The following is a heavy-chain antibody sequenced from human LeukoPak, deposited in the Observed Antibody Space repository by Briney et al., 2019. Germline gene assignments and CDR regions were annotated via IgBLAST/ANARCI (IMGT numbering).Heavy chain of an antibody. Sequence: SGGSLRHSCATSGYTFRTYAMNWVRQAPGKGLEWVSAISGSGGSTYYADSVKGRFTISRDNSKNTLYLQMNSLRADDTAVYYCAKDGRGWAAAFMRRHVVLTRVTPDTWGQGTLVTVSS. J-gene: IGHJ5*02. V-gene: IGHV3-23*01. CDR2: ISGSGGST. CDR1: GYTFRTYA. D-gene: IGHD6-13*01. CDR3: AKDGRGWAAAFMRRHVVLTRVTPDT.